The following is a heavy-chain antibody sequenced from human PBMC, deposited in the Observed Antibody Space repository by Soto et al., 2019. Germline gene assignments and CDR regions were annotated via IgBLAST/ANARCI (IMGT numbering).Heavy chain of an antibody. CDR1: GGSISSGDYY. D-gene: IGHD4-4*01. V-gene: IGHV4-30-4*01. CDR2: IYYSGST. J-gene: IGHJ4*02. Sequence: SETLSLTCTVSGGSISSGDYYWSWIRQPPGKGLEWIGYIYYSGSTYYNPSLKSRVTISVDTSKNQFSLKLSSVTAADTAVYYCARERVTTSFALPYIDYWGQGTLVTVSS. CDR3: ARERVTTSFALPYIDY.